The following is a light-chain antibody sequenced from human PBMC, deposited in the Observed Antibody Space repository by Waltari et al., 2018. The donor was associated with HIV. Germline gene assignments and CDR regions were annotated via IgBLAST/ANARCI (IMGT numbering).Light chain of an antibody. V-gene: IGLV1-40*01. CDR2: VNI. CDR3: QSYDSSLTGWV. J-gene: IGLJ3*02. CDR1: SSNVGAGYD. Sequence: ISCTGGSSNVGAGYDVHWYQQLPGTAPKLLIFVNINRPSGVSDRFSGSKSGTSASLAITGLQAEDVADYYCQSYDSSLTGWVFGGGTKLTVL.